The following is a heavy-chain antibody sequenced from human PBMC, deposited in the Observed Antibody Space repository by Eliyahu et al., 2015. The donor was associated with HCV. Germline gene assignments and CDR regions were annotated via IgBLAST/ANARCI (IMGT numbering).Heavy chain of an antibody. CDR1: GFTFSSYS. CDR3: ARGNLGYCSGGSCFQIDY. CDR2: ISSSSTYI. Sequence: EVQLVESGGGLVKPGGSLRLSCAAPGFTFSSYSMNWVRQAPGKGLEGVSSISSSSTYIYYADSVKGRFTISRDNAKNSLYLQMNSLRAEDTAVYYCARGNLGYCSGGSCFQIDYWGQGTLVTVSS. V-gene: IGHV3-21*01. D-gene: IGHD2-15*01. J-gene: IGHJ4*02.